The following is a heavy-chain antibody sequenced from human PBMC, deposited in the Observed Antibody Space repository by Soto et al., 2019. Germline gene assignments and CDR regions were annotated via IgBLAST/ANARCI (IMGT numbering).Heavy chain of an antibody. J-gene: IGHJ6*02. CDR1: GFTFSSYS. V-gene: IGHV3-21*01. Sequence: EVQLVESGGGLVKPGGSLRLSCAASGFTFSSYSMNWVRQAPGKGLEWVSSISSSSSYIYYADSVKGRFTISRDNVKNSLYLQMNSLRAEDTAVYYCARAPWGGDSYGMDVWGQGTTVTVSS. CDR2: ISSSSSYI. D-gene: IGHD2-21*02. CDR3: ARAPWGGDSYGMDV.